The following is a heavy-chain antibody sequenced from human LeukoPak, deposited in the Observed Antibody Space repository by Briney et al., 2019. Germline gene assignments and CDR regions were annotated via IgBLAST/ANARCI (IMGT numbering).Heavy chain of an antibody. V-gene: IGHV3-30*18. CDR2: ISYDGSNR. Sequence: PGGSLRLSCAASGFTFSRYGMHWVRQAPDKGLEWVAVISYDGSNRYYADSVKGRFTISRDNSKNTLYLQMNSLRAEDTAVYFCAKDQARYDILTGYYDYWGQGTLVTVSS. D-gene: IGHD3-9*01. J-gene: IGHJ4*02. CDR3: AKDQARYDILTGYYDY. CDR1: GFTFSRYG.